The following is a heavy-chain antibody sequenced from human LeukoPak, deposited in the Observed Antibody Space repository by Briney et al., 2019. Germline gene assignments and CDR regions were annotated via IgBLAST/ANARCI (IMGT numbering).Heavy chain of an antibody. D-gene: IGHD1-26*01. V-gene: IGHV4-61*02. CDR2: IYTSGST. J-gene: IGHJ4*02. CDR3: ARVSGIVGAPFDY. Sequence: TSETLSLTCTVSGGSISSGSYYWSWIRQPAGKGLEWIGRIYTSGSTNCNPSLKSRVTISVDTSKNQFSLKLSSVTAADTAVYYCARVSGIVGAPFDYWGQGTLVTVSS. CDR1: GGSISSGSYY.